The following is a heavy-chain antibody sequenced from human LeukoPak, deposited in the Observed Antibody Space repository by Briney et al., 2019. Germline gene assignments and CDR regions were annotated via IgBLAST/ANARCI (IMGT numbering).Heavy chain of an antibody. Sequence: SETLSLTCTVSGGSISSYYWSWIRQPPGKGLEWIGYIYYSGSTNYNPSLKSRVTISVDTSKNQFSLKLSSVTAADTAVYYCASAGAGVVPANNWFDPGGQGPLVTVSS. V-gene: IGHV4-59*01. CDR3: ASAGAGVVPANNWFDP. CDR2: IYYSGST. J-gene: IGHJ5*02. CDR1: GGSISSYY. D-gene: IGHD2-21*02.